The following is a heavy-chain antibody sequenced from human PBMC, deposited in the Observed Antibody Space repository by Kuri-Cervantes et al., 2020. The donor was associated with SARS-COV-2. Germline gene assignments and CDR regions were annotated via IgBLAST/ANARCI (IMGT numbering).Heavy chain of an antibody. CDR1: GFTFSSYG. Sequence: GESLKISCAASGFTFSSYGMHWVRQAPGKGLEWVAVMWYDGSNKYYADSVKGRFTISRDNSKNTLYLQMNSLRAEDTAVYYCAREEYSSSWSAVDFDYWGQGTLVTVSS. J-gene: IGHJ4*02. CDR2: MWYDGSNK. V-gene: IGHV3-33*08. D-gene: IGHD6-13*01. CDR3: AREEYSSSWSAVDFDY.